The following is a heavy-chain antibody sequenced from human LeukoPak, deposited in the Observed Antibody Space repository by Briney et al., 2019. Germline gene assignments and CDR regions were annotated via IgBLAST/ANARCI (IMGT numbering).Heavy chain of an antibody. V-gene: IGHV1-69*13. CDR2: IIPIFGTA. D-gene: IGHD6-13*01. CDR3: ARAGIAAAFFDY. J-gene: IGHJ4*02. Sequence: ASVKVSCKASGGTFSSYAISRVRHAPGQGLEWMGGIIPIFGTANYAQKFQGRVTITADESTSTAYMELSSLRSEDTAVYYCARAGIAAAFFDYWGQGTLVTVSS. CDR1: GGTFSSYA.